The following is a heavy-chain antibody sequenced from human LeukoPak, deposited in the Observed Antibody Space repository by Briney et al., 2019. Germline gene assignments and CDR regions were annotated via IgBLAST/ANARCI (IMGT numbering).Heavy chain of an antibody. V-gene: IGHV4-34*01. D-gene: IGHD6-13*01. Sequence: PSETLSLTCAVYGGSFSGYYWSWIRQPPGKGLEWIGEINHSGSTNYNPSLKSRATISVDTSKNQFSLKLSSVTAADTAVYYCARGGLTAGTPPVYYYYYYMDVWGKGTTVTVSS. CDR3: ARGGLTAGTPPVYYYYYYMDV. CDR1: GGSFSGYY. J-gene: IGHJ6*03. CDR2: INHSGST.